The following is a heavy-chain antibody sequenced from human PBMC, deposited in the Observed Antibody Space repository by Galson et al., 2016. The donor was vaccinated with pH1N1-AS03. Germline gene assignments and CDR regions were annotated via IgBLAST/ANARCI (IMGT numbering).Heavy chain of an antibody. V-gene: IGHV4-39*07. CDR3: ARHVGGSYPNNLDS. CDR1: GDSISSTPYY. CDR2: IYFRGAT. D-gene: IGHD1-26*01. Sequence: SETLSLTCTVSGDSISSTPYYWGWIRQPPGKGLEWIGTIYFRGATYYSPSPKSRVTISIDSSKNLFSLSLSSVTAADTAVYYCARHVGGSYPNNLDSWGQGTLVIVSS. J-gene: IGHJ4*02.